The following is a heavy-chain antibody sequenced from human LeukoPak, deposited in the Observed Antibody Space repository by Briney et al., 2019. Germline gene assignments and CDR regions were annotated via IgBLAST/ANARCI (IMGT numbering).Heavy chain of an antibody. V-gene: IGHV1-18*01. CDR1: GYTFISYG. Sequence: ASVKVSCKASGYTFISYGITWVRQAPGQGLEWLRWISAYNGNIDYAQKLQGRVTLTTDTSTSTAYMEVRSLRSDDTAVYYCASMSGYYPSYYFDYWGQGTLVTVSS. J-gene: IGHJ4*02. CDR3: ASMSGYYPSYYFDY. D-gene: IGHD3-3*01. CDR2: ISAYNGNI.